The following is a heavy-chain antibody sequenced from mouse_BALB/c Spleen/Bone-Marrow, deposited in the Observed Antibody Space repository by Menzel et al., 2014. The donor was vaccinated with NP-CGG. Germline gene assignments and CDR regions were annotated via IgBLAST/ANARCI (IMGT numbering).Heavy chain of an antibody. CDR3: SRGDFDFEAGFTY. CDR1: GFAFSSYW. J-gene: IGHJ3*01. CDR2: IYPGDGDI. V-gene: IGHV1-80*01. Sequence: VLLQQSGAELVRPGSSVKISCKASGFAFSSYWMNWVQQRPGQGLESIGQIYPGDGDINYYGKFKGKATLTADKSSGTAYLQFSSLTSEDSAVYFCSRGDFDFEAGFTYWGQGTLVTVTA. D-gene: IGHD2-4*01.